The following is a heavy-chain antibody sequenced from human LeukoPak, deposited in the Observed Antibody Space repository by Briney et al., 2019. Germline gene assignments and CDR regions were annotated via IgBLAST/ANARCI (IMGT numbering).Heavy chain of an antibody. D-gene: IGHD2-2*01. CDR2: IIPMFGTA. CDR3: ATLHCSSTSCYGNYFDY. CDR1: GGTFNNYT. V-gene: IGHV1-69*06. J-gene: IGHJ4*02. Sequence: ASVKVSCKASGGTFNNYTISWVRQAPGQGLEWMGGIIPMFGTANYAQKFQGRVTMTEDTSTDTAYMELSSLRSEDTAVYYCATLHCSSTSCYGNYFDYWGQGTLVTVSS.